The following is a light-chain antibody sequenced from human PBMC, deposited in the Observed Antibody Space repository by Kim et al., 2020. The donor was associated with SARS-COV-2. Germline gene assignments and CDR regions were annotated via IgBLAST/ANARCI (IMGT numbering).Light chain of an antibody. J-gene: IGLJ1*01. CDR2: NNN. Sequence: QSVLTQPPSVSGAPGQRVTISCTGSSSNIAAGYDVHWYQRLPGTAPKLLISNNNNRPSGVPDRFSGSKSGTSASLTITGLQTEDEAGYYCQSYDSSLSGYVFGTGTKVTVL. V-gene: IGLV1-40*01. CDR1: SSNIAAGYD. CDR3: QSYDSSLSGYV.